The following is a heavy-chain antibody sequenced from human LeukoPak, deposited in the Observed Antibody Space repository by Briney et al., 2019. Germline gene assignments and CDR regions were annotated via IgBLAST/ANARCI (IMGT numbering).Heavy chain of an antibody. J-gene: IGHJ4*02. CDR3: AKRGAEVGATVAPGDY. V-gene: IGHV3-23*01. D-gene: IGHD1-26*01. CDR1: GFTFTSYA. Sequence: GGSLRLSCAASGFTFTSYAMSWVRQAPGKGLEWVSAVSGSGGSTYYADSVKGRSTISSDNSKNTLYLQMNSLRAEDTAVYYCAKRGAEVGATVAPGDYWGQGTLVTVSS. CDR2: VSGSGGST.